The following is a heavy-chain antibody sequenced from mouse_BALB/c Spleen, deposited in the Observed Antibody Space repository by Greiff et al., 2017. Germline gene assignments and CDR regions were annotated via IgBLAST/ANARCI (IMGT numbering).Heavy chain of an antibody. V-gene: IGHV1-15*01. CDR2: IDPETGGT. D-gene: IGHD1-1*02. CDR1: GYTFTDYE. CDR3: TRHILLGAMDY. Sequence: VQLQESGAELVRPGASVTLSCKASGYTFTDYEMHWVKQTPVHGLEWIGAIDPETGGTAYNQKFKGKATLTADKSSSTAYMELRSLTSEDSAVYYCTRHILLGAMDYWGQGTSVTVSS. J-gene: IGHJ4*01.